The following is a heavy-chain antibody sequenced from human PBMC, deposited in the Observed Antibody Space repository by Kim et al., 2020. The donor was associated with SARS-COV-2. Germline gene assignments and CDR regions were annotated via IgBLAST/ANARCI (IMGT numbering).Heavy chain of an antibody. CDR2: IYPGDSDT. J-gene: IGHJ6*02. CDR1: GYSFTSYW. V-gene: IGHV5-51*01. D-gene: IGHD6-19*01. CDR3: ARQGSSGWYGYGMDV. Sequence: GESLKISCKGSGYSFTSYWIGWVRQMPGKGLEWMGIIYPGDSDTRYSPSFQGQVTISADKSISTAYLQWSSLKASDTAMYYCARQGSSGWYGYGMDVWGQGTTVTVSS.